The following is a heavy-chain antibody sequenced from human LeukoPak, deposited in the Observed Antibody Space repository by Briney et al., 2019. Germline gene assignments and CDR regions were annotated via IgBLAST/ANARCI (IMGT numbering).Heavy chain of an antibody. V-gene: IGHV3-30*18. J-gene: IGHJ4*02. D-gene: IGHD3-22*01. CDR3: AKDRDLSDSSTYSVH. Sequence: GSLRLSCAXSGFTFXSFGMNWVRQAPGKGLEWVAVISSDGRAKYYADSVKGRFTISRDNSRKTVYLQMNSLGEDDTAVYYCAKDRDLSDSSTYSVHWGQGTLVTVSS. CDR2: ISSDGRAK. CDR1: GFTFXSFG.